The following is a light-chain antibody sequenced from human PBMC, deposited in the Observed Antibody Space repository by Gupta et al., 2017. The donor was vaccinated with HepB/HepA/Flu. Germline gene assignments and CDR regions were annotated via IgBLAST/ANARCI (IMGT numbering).Light chain of an antibody. V-gene: IGLV1-51*02. CDR3: QTWDSV. Sequence: QSVLTQPPSVSAAPGQKVTISCSGSSSNFENKYVSWYQQLPGTAPKLLIYENDKRPSGIPDRVSGSNSGTSATLGITGLQTGDEADYYCQTWDSVFGGGTKLTVL. CDR2: END. CDR1: SSNFENKY. J-gene: IGLJ3*02.